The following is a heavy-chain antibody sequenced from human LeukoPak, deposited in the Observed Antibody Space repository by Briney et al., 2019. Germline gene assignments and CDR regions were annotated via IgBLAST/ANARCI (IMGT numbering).Heavy chain of an antibody. V-gene: IGHV3-48*03. J-gene: IGHJ4*02. D-gene: IGHD3-10*01. CDR3: ARGARSVRGVIPCFDY. CDR1: GFTFSSYE. Sequence: SGGSLTLSCAASGFTFSSYEMNWVRQAPGKGLEWISYINSGGDTLYYADSVKGRITVSRDNAKNSLVLQMNSLRAEDTAVYYCARGARSVRGVIPCFDYWGQGTLVTVSS. CDR2: INSGGDTL.